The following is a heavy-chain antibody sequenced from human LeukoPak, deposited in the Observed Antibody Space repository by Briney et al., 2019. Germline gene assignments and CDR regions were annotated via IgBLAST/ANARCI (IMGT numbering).Heavy chain of an antibody. J-gene: IGHJ5*02. D-gene: IGHD3-3*01. Sequence: ASVKVSCKASGYIFTDYYMHWVRQAPGQELGWMGRINPNSGGTNYAQKFQGRVTMTRDTSISTAYMELSRLRSDDTAVYYCARVDFWSGYYSYNWFDPWGQGTLVTVSS. CDR1: GYIFTDYY. CDR2: INPNSGGT. CDR3: ARVDFWSGYYSYNWFDP. V-gene: IGHV1-2*06.